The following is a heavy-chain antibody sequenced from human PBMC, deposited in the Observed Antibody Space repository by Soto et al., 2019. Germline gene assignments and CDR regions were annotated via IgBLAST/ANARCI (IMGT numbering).Heavy chain of an antibody. V-gene: IGHV3-30*18. Sequence: XGSLRLSCAASGFTFSSYGMHWVRQAPGKGLEWVAVISYDGSNKYYADSVKGRFTISRDNSKNTLYLQMNSLRAEDTAVYYCAKVSSTSSWNGGYFDYWGQGSLVTVSS. D-gene: IGHD2-2*01. CDR2: ISYDGSNK. CDR1: GFTFSSYG. J-gene: IGHJ4*02. CDR3: AKVSSTSSWNGGYFDY.